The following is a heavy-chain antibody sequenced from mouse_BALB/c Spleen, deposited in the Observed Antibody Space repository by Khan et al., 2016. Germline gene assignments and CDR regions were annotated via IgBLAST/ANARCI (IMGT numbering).Heavy chain of an antibody. CDR2: IDPENGDT. CDR3: NGYGYGDY. D-gene: IGHD2-2*01. J-gene: IGHJ4*01. Sequence: VQLQQSGAELVRSGASVKLSCTASGFNIKDYYMHWVKQRPEQGLEGIGWIDPENGDTEYAPKFQGKATMTADTSSNTAYLQLSSLTSEDTAVYYCNGYGYGDYWGQGTSVTVSS. V-gene: IGHV14-4*02. CDR1: GFNIKDYY.